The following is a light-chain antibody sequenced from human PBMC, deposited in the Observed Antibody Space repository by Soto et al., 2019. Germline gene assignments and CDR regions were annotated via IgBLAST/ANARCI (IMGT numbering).Light chain of an antibody. CDR2: VNN. V-gene: IGLV1-40*01. CDR1: SSNIGAPYD. J-gene: IGLJ2*01. CDR3: QSYDNSLSASV. Sequence: QSALTQPPSVSGAPGQRVTISCTGSSSNIGAPYDVHWYKQLPGTAPKLLIYVNNNRPSGVPDRFSGSKSGTSASLAITGLQAEDEADYYCQSYDNSLSASVFGGGTKVTVL.